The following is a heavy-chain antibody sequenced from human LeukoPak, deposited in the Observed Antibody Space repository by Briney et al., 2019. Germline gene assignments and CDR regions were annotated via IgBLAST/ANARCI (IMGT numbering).Heavy chain of an antibody. J-gene: IGHJ4*02. CDR3: ARVRSSGWYYDH. CDR1: GYTFTSYG. D-gene: IGHD6-19*01. V-gene: IGHV1-18*01. CDR2: TSAYNGNT. Sequence: GASVKVSCKASGYTFTSYGISWVRQAPGQGLEWMGWTSAYNGNTNNAQKLQGRVTMTTDTSTSTAYMELRSLRSEDTAVYYCARVRSSGWYYDHWGQGTLVTVSS.